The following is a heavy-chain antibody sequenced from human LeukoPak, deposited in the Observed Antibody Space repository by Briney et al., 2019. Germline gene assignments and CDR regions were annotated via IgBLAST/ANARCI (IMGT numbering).Heavy chain of an antibody. J-gene: IGHJ6*02. Sequence: NAGESLKISCKGSGYSFRTYWIAWVRPMPGKGLEWMGIINPGDSDTRYSPSFQGQVTISADESTTTAYLQWSSLKASDTAMYYCARHRAAGGSYYYGADVWGQGTTVTVSS. CDR3: ARHRAAGGSYYYGADV. D-gene: IGHD6-13*01. CDR2: INPGDSDT. CDR1: GYSFRTYW. V-gene: IGHV5-51*01.